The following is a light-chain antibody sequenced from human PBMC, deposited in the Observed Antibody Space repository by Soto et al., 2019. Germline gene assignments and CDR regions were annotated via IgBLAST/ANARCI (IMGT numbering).Light chain of an antibody. J-gene: IGLJ1*01. Sequence: QSALTQPASVSGSPGQSITISCTGTSSDVGGYNYVSWYQQHPGKAPKLMIYDVSNRPSGVSNRFSGSKSGNTASLTISGRQAEDEADYYCSSYTSSSPHVFGTGTKLTVL. CDR2: DVS. V-gene: IGLV2-14*01. CDR3: SSYTSSSPHV. CDR1: SSDVGGYNY.